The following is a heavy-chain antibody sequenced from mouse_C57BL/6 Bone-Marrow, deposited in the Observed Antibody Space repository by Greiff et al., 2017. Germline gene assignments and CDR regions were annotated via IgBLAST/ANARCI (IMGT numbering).Heavy chain of an antibody. CDR2: IDPEDGDT. CDR3: TTSRWSSFAY. Sequence: EVKLMESGAELVRPGASVKLSCTASGFNIKDYYMHWVKQRPEQGLEWIGRIDPEDGDTEYAPKFQGKATMTADTSSTTAYLQLSSLTSEDTAVYYCTTSRWSSFAYWGQGTLVTVSA. D-gene: IGHD2-3*01. V-gene: IGHV14-1*01. CDR1: GFNIKDYY. J-gene: IGHJ3*01.